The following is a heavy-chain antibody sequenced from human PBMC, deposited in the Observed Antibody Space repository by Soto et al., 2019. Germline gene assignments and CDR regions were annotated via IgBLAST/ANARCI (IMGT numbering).Heavy chain of an antibody. D-gene: IGHD2-8*01. V-gene: IGHV4-38-2*01. CDR3: ARLAYNPNGVNVYGDDAFDI. CDR2: ISHTGAA. CDR1: GFTFSNAW. J-gene: IGHJ3*02. Sequence: GSLRLFCAVSGFTFSNAWMNWVRQAPGKGLEWIGTISHTGAAYYNPSLEGRVAISIEPSENQFFLTLGFVTAADTVVYFFARLAYNPNGVNVYGDDAFDIWGQGTRVTVSS.